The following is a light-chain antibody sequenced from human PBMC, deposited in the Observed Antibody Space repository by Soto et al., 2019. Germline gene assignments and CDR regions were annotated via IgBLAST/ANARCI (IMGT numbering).Light chain of an antibody. CDR1: SSDVGGYKH. J-gene: IGLJ1*01. CDR2: EVS. V-gene: IGLV2-14*01. CDR3: NSYTSSSTVV. Sequence: QSALTQPASVSGSPGQSITISCTGTSSDVGGYKHVSWYQHHPGKAPKLMIYEVSNRPSGVSNRFSGSKSGNTASLTISGLQAEDEADYYCNSYTSSSTVVFGTGTKLTVL.